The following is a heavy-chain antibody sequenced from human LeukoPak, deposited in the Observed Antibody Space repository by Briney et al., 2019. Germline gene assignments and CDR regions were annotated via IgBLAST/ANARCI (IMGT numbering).Heavy chain of an antibody. CDR2: IYSSGST. V-gene: IGHV4-59*01. CDR3: AIDVYCGGDCSYFDS. Sequence: SETLSLPCTVSGGSLSCYYWSWTRQPPAKGLHWIGYIYSSGSTNYNPSLKKRFSFSINTPSNQLSLTLTAVTAPHTHVHCCAIDVYCGGDCSYFDSWGQGTLVSVSS. D-gene: IGHD2-21*02. CDR1: GGSLSCYY. J-gene: IGHJ4*02.